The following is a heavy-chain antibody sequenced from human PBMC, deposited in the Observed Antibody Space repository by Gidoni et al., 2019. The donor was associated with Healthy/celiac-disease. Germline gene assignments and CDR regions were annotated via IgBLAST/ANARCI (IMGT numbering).Heavy chain of an antibody. D-gene: IGHD6-13*01. CDR1: GFPFSSYS. CDR2: ISSSSSYI. Sequence: EVQLVESGGGLVKPGGSLRLSCDASGFPFSSYSMNWVRQAPGKGLEWVSSISSSSSYIYYADSVKGRFTISRDNAKNSLYLQMNSLRAEDTAVYYCARARYSSSPPGDWFDPWGQGTLVTVSS. V-gene: IGHV3-21*01. CDR3: ARARYSSSPPGDWFDP. J-gene: IGHJ5*02.